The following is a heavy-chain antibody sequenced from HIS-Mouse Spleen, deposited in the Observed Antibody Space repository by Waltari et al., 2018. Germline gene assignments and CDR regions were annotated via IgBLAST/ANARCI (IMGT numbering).Heavy chain of an antibody. V-gene: IGHV4-39*07. J-gene: IGHJ2*01. CDR2: IYYSGRT. CDR1: GGSISSSSYY. CDR3: AREIPYSSSWYDWYFDL. D-gene: IGHD6-13*01. Sequence: QLQLQESGPGLVKPSETLSLTCTVSGGSISSSSYYWGWIRQPPGKGLEWSGGIYYSGRTYDNPSLKSQVTIAVDTSKNQFSLKLSSVTAADTAVYYCAREIPYSSSWYDWYFDLWGRGTLVTVSS.